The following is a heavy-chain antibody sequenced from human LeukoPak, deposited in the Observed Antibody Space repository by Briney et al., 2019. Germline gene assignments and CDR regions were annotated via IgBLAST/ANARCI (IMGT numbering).Heavy chain of an antibody. J-gene: IGHJ2*01. D-gene: IGHD6-13*01. CDR3: ARYSSTWPYWYFDL. Sequence: SETLSLTCAVSGGSISSGGYSWSWIRQPPGKGLEWIGYISHSGSTYYNPSLKSRVTISVDRSKNQFSLELTSVTAADTAVYYCARYSSTWPYWYFDLWGRGTLVTVSS. CDR2: ISHSGST. CDR1: GGSISSGGYS. V-gene: IGHV4-30-2*01.